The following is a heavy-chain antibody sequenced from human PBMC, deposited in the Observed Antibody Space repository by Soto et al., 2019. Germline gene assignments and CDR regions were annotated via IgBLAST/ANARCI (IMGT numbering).Heavy chain of an antibody. CDR1: GFTFSSYG. CDR3: AKEGRYSSSRGYFDY. J-gene: IGHJ4*02. CDR2: ISGSGGST. D-gene: IGHD6-13*01. V-gene: IGHV3-23*01. Sequence: EVQLLESGGGLVQPGGSLRLSCAASGFTFSSYGMSWVRQAPGKGLEWVSGISGSGGSTYYADSVKGRFTISRDNPKTPLYLQMNGLRAEDTAVYYCAKEGRYSSSRGYFDYWGQGTLVTVSS.